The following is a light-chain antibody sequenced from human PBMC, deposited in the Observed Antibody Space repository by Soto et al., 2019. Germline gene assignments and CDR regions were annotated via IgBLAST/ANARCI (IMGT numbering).Light chain of an antibody. CDR1: RYDVGTYNY. CDR3: TSYTSDHLRFYV. V-gene: IGLV2-14*03. J-gene: IGLJ1*01. CDR2: DVG. Sequence: QSVLAQPASVSGSPGQSITISCTGTRYDVGTYNYVSWYQHHPGQAPKLIIYDVGSRPSGVSHRFSGSKSGITASLAISGLQAEDEADYYCTSYTSDHLRFYVFGTGTKVTVL.